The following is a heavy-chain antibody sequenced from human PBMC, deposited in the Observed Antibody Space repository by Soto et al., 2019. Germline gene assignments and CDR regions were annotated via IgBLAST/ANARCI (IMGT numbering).Heavy chain of an antibody. D-gene: IGHD6-19*01. J-gene: IGHJ3*01. CDR1: GDSISNSRW. CDR3: AYSTGWYRHDV. Sequence: QVQLQESGPGLVKPSGTLSLTCAVSGDSISNSRWWTWVRQPPGKGLAWIGDIFHSGDTNYNPSLKSRVFLSVDKSQNQFSLKVSSVTAADTAVYYCAYSTGWYRHDVWVQGTLVTFSS. V-gene: IGHV4-4*02. CDR2: IFHSGDT.